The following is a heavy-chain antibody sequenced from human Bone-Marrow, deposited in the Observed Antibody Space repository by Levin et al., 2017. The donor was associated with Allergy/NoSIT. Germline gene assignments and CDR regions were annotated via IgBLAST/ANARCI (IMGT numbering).Heavy chain of an antibody. V-gene: IGHV3-74*01. CDR1: GFPFKNYY. J-gene: IGHJ4*02. Sequence: LSLTCAASGFPFKNYYMHWVRQAPGKGLVWVSRVISDGSITDYADSVRGRFTISRDNARNTLYLEMNSLRAEDTAVYYCARGGCSSTSCLDNWGQGILVTVAS. CDR3: ARGGCSSTSCLDN. CDR2: VISDGSIT. D-gene: IGHD2-2*01.